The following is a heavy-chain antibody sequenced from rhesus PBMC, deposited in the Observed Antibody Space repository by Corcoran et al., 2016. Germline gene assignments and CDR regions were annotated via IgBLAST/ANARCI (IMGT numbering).Heavy chain of an antibody. J-gene: IGHJ4*01. Sequence: QLQLQESGPGLVKPSETLSLTCAVSGYSISSGYGWSWLRQPPGTGRAWIGYIGGSSGNTNNNPARRSRVTVSKDTTKNQFSLKLSSGPAADTAVYYCARVAQGCLALFDYWGQGVLVTVSS. CDR3: ARVAQGCLALFDY. V-gene: IGHV4-127*01. CDR1: GYSISSGYG. CDR2: IGGSSGNT. D-gene: IGHD2-39*01.